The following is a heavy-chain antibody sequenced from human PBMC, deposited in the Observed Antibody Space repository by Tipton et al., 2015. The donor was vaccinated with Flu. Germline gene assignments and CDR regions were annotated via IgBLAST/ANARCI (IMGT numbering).Heavy chain of an antibody. V-gene: IGHV4-59*12. CDR1: GGSIGSYY. D-gene: IGHD3-22*01. CDR2: IYNSAYT. J-gene: IGHJ4*02. Sequence: TLSLTCTVSGGSIGSYYWNWIRQPPGKGLEWIGYIYNSAYTKYNPSLESRVTISADTPKKQFSLQLRSVTAADTAVYYCARVSPRRVTTIQVVMLPEGYFDHWGQGVLVTVSS. CDR3: ARVSPRRVTTIQVVMLPEGYFDH.